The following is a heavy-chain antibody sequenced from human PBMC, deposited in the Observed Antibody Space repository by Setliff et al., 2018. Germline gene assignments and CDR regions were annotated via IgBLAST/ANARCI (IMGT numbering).Heavy chain of an antibody. V-gene: IGHV1-18*01. Sequence: ASVKVSCKASGYTFNSYGITWVRQAPGQGLEWMGWISCYDGNTRYARKIQGRATMTTDTSTTTAYMELRSLTSDDTAVYYCARMRPCGVDCSTGVGGPYYFDHWGQGTLVTVSS. D-gene: IGHD2-21*02. CDR1: GYTFNSYG. CDR3: ARMRPCGVDCSTGVGGPYYFDH. J-gene: IGHJ4*02. CDR2: ISCYDGNT.